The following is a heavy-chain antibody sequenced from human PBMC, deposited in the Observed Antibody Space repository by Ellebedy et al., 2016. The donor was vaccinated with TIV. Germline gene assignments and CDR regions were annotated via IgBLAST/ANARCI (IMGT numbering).Heavy chain of an antibody. CDR1: GGSISTYY. D-gene: IGHD3-9*01. Sequence: MPGGSLRLSCTVSGGSISTYYWSWIRQPPGQGLAWIGHIYYSGYTEYNPSLQSRFNISLDTSKDQFSLRLSSVTAADTAVYYCARGPLRYFDWVYYYHGMDVWGQGTTVTVSS. J-gene: IGHJ6*02. CDR3: ARGPLRYFDWVYYYHGMDV. V-gene: IGHV4-59*08. CDR2: IYYSGYT.